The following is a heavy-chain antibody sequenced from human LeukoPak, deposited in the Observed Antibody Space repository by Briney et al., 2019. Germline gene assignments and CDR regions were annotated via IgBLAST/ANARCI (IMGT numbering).Heavy chain of an antibody. CDR3: AKTYADFWSGYYTVDYYMDV. V-gene: IGHV3-23*01. D-gene: IGHD3-3*01. CDR2: ISGSGGST. CDR1: GFAFSSYA. J-gene: IGHJ6*03. Sequence: GGSLRLSCAASGFAFSSYAMSWVRQAPGKGLEWVSAISGSGGSTYYADSVKGRFTISRDNSKNTLYLQMNSLRAEDTAVYYCAKTYADFWSGYYTVDYYMDVWGKGTAVTVSS.